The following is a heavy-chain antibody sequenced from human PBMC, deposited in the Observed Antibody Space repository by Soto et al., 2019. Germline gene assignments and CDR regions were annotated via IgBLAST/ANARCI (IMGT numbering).Heavy chain of an antibody. J-gene: IGHJ4*02. CDR3: ARVEIQLWCFDY. CDR1: GGSISSGDYY. Sequence: SETLSLTCTVPGGSISSGDYYWSWIRQHPGKGLEWIGHIYNSGSTYYNPSLKSRVTISVDTSKNQFSLKLSSVTAADTAVYYCARVEIQLWCFDYWGQGTLVTVSS. D-gene: IGHD5-18*01. CDR2: IYNSGST. V-gene: IGHV4-30-4*08.